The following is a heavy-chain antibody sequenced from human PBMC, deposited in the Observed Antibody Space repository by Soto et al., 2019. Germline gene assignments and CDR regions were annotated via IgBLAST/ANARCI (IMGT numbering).Heavy chain of an antibody. D-gene: IGHD5-12*01. CDR1: GGAFTNDI. CDR2: IIPLLDIT. V-gene: IGHV1-69*08. J-gene: IGHJ4*02. CDR3: ARDSPIGSTFSGYDAIDY. Sequence: QVQLVQSGAEVKKPGSSVKVSCKASGGAFTNDIITWVRQAPGQGLEWMGRIIPLLDITNYAQKFQGRFTITADKSTSTAYMELTSLLSEDTAGYYCARDSPIGSTFSGYDAIDYWGQGTLVTVSS.